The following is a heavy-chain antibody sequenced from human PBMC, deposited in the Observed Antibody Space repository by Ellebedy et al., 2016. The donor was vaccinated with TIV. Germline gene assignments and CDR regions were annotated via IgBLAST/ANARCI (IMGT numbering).Heavy chain of an antibody. D-gene: IGHD2-21*02. CDR2: IIPIFGTA. Sequence: SVKVSCXASGYTFTSYGISWVRQAPGQGLEWMGGIIPIFGTANYAQKFQGRVTITADKSTSTAYMELSSLRSEDTAVYYCAASYCGGDCYCDYWGQGTLVTVSS. CDR3: AASYCGGDCYCDY. CDR1: GYTFTSYG. J-gene: IGHJ4*02. V-gene: IGHV1-69*06.